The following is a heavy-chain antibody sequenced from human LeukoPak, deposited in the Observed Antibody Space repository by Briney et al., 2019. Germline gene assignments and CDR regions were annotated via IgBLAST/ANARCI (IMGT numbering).Heavy chain of an antibody. D-gene: IGHD3-10*01. CDR2: INPNSGGT. CDR1: GYTFTSYY. CDR3: ARGFWGFAHYYMDV. V-gene: IGHV1-2*06. Sequence: ASVKVSCKASGYTFTSYYIHWVRQAPGQGLEWMGRINPNSGGTNYAQKFQGRVTMTRDTSISTAYMELSRLRSDDTAVYYCARGFWGFAHYYMDVWGKGTTVTISS. J-gene: IGHJ6*03.